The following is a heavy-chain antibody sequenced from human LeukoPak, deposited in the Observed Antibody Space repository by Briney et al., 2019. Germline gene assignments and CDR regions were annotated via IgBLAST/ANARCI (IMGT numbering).Heavy chain of an antibody. Sequence: PSETLSLTCTVSGGSISSYYWSWIRLPPGKGLEWIGYIYYTGSTNNNPSLNSRGTISVDTSKNQFSLKLSYVTAADTAVYYCARGHYGSGSYYMDVWGKGTTVTVSS. J-gene: IGHJ6*04. V-gene: IGHV4-59*01. CDR3: ARGHYGSGSYYMDV. CDR2: IYYTGST. CDR1: GGSISSYY. D-gene: IGHD3-10*01.